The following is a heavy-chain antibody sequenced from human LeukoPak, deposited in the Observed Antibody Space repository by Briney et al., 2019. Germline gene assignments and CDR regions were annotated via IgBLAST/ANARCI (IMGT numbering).Heavy chain of an antibody. V-gene: IGHV5-51*01. CDR1: GYSFTSYW. J-gene: IGHJ3*02. D-gene: IGHD1-26*01. CDR3: ARRIGLRSSDI. Sequence: GESLKISCQCSGYSFTSYWIGWVRQMPGKGLEWMGIIYPGDSDTGYSPSFQGQVTISADKSISTAYLQWSSLKASDTAMYHCARRIGLRSSDIWGQGTMVTVSS. CDR2: IYPGDSDT.